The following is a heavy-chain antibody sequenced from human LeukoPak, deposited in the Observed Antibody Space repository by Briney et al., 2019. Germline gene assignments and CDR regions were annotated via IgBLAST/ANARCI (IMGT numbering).Heavy chain of an antibody. CDR1: GYTFTGYY. D-gene: IGHD1-26*01. CDR3: AREGIVGAMAGYYYYMDV. CDR2: INPNSGGT. J-gene: IGHJ6*03. V-gene: IGHV1-2*02. Sequence: ASVKVSCKAFGYTFTGYYMHWVRQAPGQGLEWMGWINPNSGGTNYAQKFQGRVTMTRDTSISTAYMELRSLRSDDTAVYYCAREGIVGAMAGYYYYMDVWGKGTTVTISS.